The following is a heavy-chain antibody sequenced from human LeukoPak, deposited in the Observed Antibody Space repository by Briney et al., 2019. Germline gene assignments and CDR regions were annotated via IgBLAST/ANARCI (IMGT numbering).Heavy chain of an antibody. CDR2: IYCSGST. Sequence: SETLSLTCTVSGGSISSHYWSWIRQPPGKGLEWIGYIYCSGSTNYNPSLKSRVTISVDTSKNQFSLKLSSVTAADTAVYYCARDPGRSKFDYWGQGTLVTVSS. CDR3: ARDPGRSKFDY. V-gene: IGHV4-59*11. D-gene: IGHD1-14*01. J-gene: IGHJ4*02. CDR1: GGSISSHY.